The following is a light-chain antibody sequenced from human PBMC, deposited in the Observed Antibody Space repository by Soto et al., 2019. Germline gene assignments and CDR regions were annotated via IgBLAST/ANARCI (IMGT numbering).Light chain of an antibody. J-gene: IGKJ2*01. CDR2: DAS. V-gene: IGKV1-5*01. CDR1: QSISSS. CDR3: QQYNYFYT. Sequence: DIQMTQSPSTLSASVGDRVSITCRASQSISSSLAWYQQKLGKAPKLLMFDASRLASGVPSRFSGSGSGAEFTLTISSLQPDDFATYYCQQYNYFYTFGQGTKLEIK.